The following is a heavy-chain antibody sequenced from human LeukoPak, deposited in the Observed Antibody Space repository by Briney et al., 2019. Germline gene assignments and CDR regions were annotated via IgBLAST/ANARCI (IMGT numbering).Heavy chain of an antibody. CDR3: ARRDYDSSGYYLGY. CDR2: IYPGDSDT. V-gene: IGHV5-51*01. J-gene: IGHJ4*02. Sequence: GESLKIPCKGSGYSFTSYWIGRVRQLPAKGLEWMGIIYPGDSDTRYSPPFQGQVTISADKSISTAYLQWSSLKASDTAMYYGARRDYDSSGYYLGYWGQGTLVTVSS. CDR1: GYSFTSYW. D-gene: IGHD3-22*01.